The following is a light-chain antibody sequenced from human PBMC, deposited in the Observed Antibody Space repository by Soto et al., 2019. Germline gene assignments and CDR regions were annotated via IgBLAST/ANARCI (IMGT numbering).Light chain of an antibody. Sequence: QSVLTQPPSASGTPGQRVTISCSGSSSNIGSKAVEWYQQLPGTAPKLLIYGSDQRPSGVPDRFSGSRSGTSASLAISGLQSEDEADYYCAGWDDSLNGVVFGGGTKL. J-gene: IGLJ2*01. CDR2: GSD. V-gene: IGLV1-44*01. CDR1: SSNIGSKA. CDR3: AGWDDSLNGVV.